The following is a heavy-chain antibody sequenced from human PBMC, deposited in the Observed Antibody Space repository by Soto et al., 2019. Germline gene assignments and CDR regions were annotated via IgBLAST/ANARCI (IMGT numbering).Heavy chain of an antibody. J-gene: IGHJ6*03. CDR3: ARVGGFTIFGVVIPGGYYYYMDV. V-gene: IGHV1-8*01. CDR2: MNPNSGNT. Sequence: GASVKVSCKASGYTFTSYDINWVRQATGQGLEWMGWMNPNSGNTGYAQKFQGRVTMTRNTSISTAYMELSSLRSEDTAVYYCARVGGFTIFGVVIPGGYYYYMDVWGKGTTVTVSS. CDR1: GYTFTSYD. D-gene: IGHD3-3*01.